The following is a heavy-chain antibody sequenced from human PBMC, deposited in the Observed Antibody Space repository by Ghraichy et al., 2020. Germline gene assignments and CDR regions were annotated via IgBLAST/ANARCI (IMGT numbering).Heavy chain of an antibody. J-gene: IGHJ4*02. CDR3: AADDMILVS. CDR2: IVVGSGKT. Sequence: SVKVPCKASGFTFSNSAVQWVRQARGQRLEWIGWIVVGSGKTDYAQKFQERVTITRDMSTSTAYMELSSLKSEDTAVYYYAADDMILVSWGQGTLVTVSS. CDR1: GFTFSNSA. D-gene: IGHD3-22*01. V-gene: IGHV1-58*01.